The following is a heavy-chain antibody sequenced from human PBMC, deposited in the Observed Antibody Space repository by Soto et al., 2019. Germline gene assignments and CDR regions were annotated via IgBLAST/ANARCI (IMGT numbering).Heavy chain of an antibody. J-gene: IGHJ4*02. CDR3: ARRLGGFDS. CDR2: TYNSGHT. Sequence: QVQLQESGPGLVRPSETLSLTCTVSGGSISSYSWSWIRQPPGKGLEWIGYTYNSGHTNYNPSLKSRVTIAGGASKKQTCLRLRSVTATDTAVYYCARRLGGFDSWGQGNLVTVSS. CDR1: GGSISSYS. D-gene: IGHD3-16*01. V-gene: IGHV4-59*08.